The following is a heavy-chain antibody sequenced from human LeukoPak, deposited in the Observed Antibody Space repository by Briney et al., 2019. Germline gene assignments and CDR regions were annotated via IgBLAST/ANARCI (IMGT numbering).Heavy chain of an antibody. CDR3: ARDYYDSSGYSRFDP. CDR1: GYTFTGYY. D-gene: IGHD3-22*01. Sequence: ASVKVSCKASGYTFTGYYMHWVRQAPGQGLERMGWINPNSGGTDYAQKFQGRVTMTRDTSISTAYMEVSRLRSDDTAVYYCARDYYDSSGYSRFDPWGQGTLVTVSS. J-gene: IGHJ5*02. CDR2: INPNSGGT. V-gene: IGHV1-2*02.